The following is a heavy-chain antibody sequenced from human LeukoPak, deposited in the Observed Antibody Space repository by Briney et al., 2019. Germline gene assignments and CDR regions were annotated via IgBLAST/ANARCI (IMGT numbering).Heavy chain of an antibody. D-gene: IGHD4-23*01. CDR2: IKQDGSEK. Sequence: GGSLRLSCAASGFTFSSYWMSWVRQAPGKGLEWVANIKQDGSEKYYVDSVKGRFTISRDNAKNSLYLQMNSLRAEDTAAYYCARAPSTVVTRLTWFDPWGQGTLVTVSS. CDR1: GFTFSSYW. V-gene: IGHV3-7*01. J-gene: IGHJ5*02. CDR3: ARAPSTVVTRLTWFDP.